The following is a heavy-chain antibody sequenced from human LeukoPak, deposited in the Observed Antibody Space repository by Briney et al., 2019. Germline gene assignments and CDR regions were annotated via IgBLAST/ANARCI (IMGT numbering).Heavy chain of an antibody. CDR1: GFTVSSKF. D-gene: IGHD3-10*01. CDR2: ISGGGST. Sequence: GGSLRLSCGASGFTVSSKFIGWVRQAPGKVQGLVSVISGGGSTQYSDSVKGRFTISRDKSKNTLYLQMNSLRAEDTAVYFCAKDLRDVSGSFDYWGQGTLVTVSS. CDR3: AKDLRDVSGSFDY. J-gene: IGHJ4*02. V-gene: IGHV3-53*01.